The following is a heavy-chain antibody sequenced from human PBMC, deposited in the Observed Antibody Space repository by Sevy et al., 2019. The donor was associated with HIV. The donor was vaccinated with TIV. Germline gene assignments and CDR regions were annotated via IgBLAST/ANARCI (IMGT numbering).Heavy chain of an antibody. D-gene: IGHD2-15*01. Sequence: ASVKVSCKASGGTFSSYAISWVRQAPGQGLEWMGGIIPIFGTANYAQKFQGRVTITADESTSTAYMELSSLRSEDTAVYYCARSRGPASPLPFCSGGSCYSRAYYYYGMDVWGQGTTVTVSS. CDR3: ARSRGPASPLPFCSGGSCYSRAYYYYGMDV. V-gene: IGHV1-69*13. CDR2: IIPIFGTA. J-gene: IGHJ6*02. CDR1: GGTFSSYA.